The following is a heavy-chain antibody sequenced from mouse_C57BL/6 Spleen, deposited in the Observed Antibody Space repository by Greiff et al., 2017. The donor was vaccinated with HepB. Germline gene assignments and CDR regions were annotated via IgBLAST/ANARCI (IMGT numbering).Heavy chain of an antibody. CDR3: AVYDGYPIYAMDY. Sequence: QVQLQQPGAELVKPGASVKMSCKASGYTFTSYWITWVKQRPGQGLEWIGDIYPGSGSTNYNEKFKSKATLTVDTSSSTAYMQLSSLTSEDSAVYYCAVYDGYPIYAMDYWGQGTSVTVSS. J-gene: IGHJ4*01. CDR2: IYPGSGST. V-gene: IGHV1-55*01. D-gene: IGHD2-3*01. CDR1: GYTFTSYW.